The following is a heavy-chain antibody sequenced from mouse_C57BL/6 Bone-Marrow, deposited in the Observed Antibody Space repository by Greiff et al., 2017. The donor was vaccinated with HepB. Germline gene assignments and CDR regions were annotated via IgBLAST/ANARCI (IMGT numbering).Heavy chain of an antibody. D-gene: IGHD2-1*01. V-gene: IGHV6-6*01. CDR3: TGGCYGNFDV. J-gene: IGHJ1*03. Sequence: EVQRVELGGGLVQPGGSMKLPCAASGFPFRDAWLDWVRQSPEKGLGWVAEIRNKTDNHATYYAESVKGRFTISRDDSKSSVYLQMNSLRAEDTGIYYCTGGCYGNFDVWGTGTTVTVSS. CDR1: GFPFRDAW. CDR2: IRNKTDNHAT.